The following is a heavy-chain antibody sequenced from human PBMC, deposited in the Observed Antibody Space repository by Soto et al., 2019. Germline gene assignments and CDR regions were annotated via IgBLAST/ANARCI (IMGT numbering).Heavy chain of an antibody. CDR1: GFTFSSYD. J-gene: IGHJ3*01. V-gene: IGHV3-13*01. D-gene: IGHD6-19*01. Sequence: GGSLRLSCAASGFTFSSYDMHWVRQAPGKGLEWVSVICNAGNTYYPDSVKGRFTISRENSKNTLYLQMNSLRAGDTAVYYCATATCSSGNCYAFDFWGQGTMVTVSS. CDR2: ICNAGNT. CDR3: ATATCSSGNCYAFDF.